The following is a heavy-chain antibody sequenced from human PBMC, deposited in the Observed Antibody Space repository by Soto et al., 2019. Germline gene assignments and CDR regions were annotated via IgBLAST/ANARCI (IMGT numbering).Heavy chain of an antibody. CDR1: GGSFSTNY. CDR3: ATDSAGRGHFDP. D-gene: IGHD3-10*01. Sequence: PSETLSLTCTISGGSFSTNYWSWIRQAPGKGLEWIGYTYHTGSTKYNPSLKNRATISVDTSKNQFSLTLNSAAAADTAVYYCATDSAGRGHFDPWGQGILVTVSS. V-gene: IGHV4-59*13. J-gene: IGHJ5*02. CDR2: TYHTGST.